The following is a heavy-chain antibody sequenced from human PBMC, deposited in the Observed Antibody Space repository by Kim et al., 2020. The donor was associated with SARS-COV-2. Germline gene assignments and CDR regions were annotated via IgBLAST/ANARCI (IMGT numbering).Heavy chain of an antibody. D-gene: IGHD2-2*01. J-gene: IGHJ4*02. CDR3: ARRGAYCSSTSCHIAFGY. V-gene: IGHV4-59*13. CDR2: IYYSGST. Sequence: SETLSLTCTVSGGSISSYYWSWIRQPPGKGLEWIGYIYYSGSTNYNPSLKSRVTISVDTSKNQFSLKLSSVTAADTAVYYCARRGAYCSSTSCHIAFGYWGQGTLVTVSS. CDR1: GGSISSYY.